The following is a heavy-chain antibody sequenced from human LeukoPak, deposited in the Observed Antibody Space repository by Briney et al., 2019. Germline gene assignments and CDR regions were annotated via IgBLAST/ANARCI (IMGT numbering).Heavy chain of an antibody. D-gene: IGHD4-23*01. CDR2: ISSNGGST. V-gene: IGHV3-64D*06. J-gene: IGHJ4*02. Sequence: GGSLRLSCSASGFTFSSYAMHWVRQAPGKGLEYVSAISSNGGSTYYADSVKGRFTISRDNSKNTLYLQMSSLRAEDTAVYYCVKADRDYRGNSVFDYWGQGTLVTVSS. CDR1: GFTFSSYA. CDR3: VKADRDYRGNSVFDY.